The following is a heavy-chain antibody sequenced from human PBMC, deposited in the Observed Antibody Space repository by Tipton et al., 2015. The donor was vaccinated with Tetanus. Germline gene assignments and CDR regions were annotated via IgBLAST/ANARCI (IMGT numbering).Heavy chain of an antibody. V-gene: IGHV4-30-4*08. D-gene: IGHD3-3*01. Sequence: TLSLTCTVSGVSISSGDYCWSWIRQPPGKGLEWIGYIYYSGNSYYNPSLKSRVAISVDTSKNQFSLKLSSVTATDTAIYYCARHVHGSGALLAGERYYYYGMDVWGQGTPVTVSS. CDR2: IYYSGNS. CDR3: ARHVHGSGALLAGERYYYYGMDV. J-gene: IGHJ6*02. CDR1: GVSISSGDYC.